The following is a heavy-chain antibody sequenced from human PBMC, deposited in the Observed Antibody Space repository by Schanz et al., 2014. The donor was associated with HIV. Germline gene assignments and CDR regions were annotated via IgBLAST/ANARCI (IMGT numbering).Heavy chain of an antibody. J-gene: IGHJ5*02. D-gene: IGHD2-15*01. V-gene: IGHV3-30*18. Sequence: QVQLVESGGGVVQPGRSLRLSCAASGFTFSSFGMHWVRQAPGKGLEWVAVVSYDGNNKYYADSVKGRFTISRDNSKNTLYLQMNSLRAEDTAVYYCAKCFFSGGSCYSDVWFDPWGQGTLVTVSS. CDR1: GFTFSSFG. CDR2: VSYDGNNK. CDR3: AKCFFSGGSCYSDVWFDP.